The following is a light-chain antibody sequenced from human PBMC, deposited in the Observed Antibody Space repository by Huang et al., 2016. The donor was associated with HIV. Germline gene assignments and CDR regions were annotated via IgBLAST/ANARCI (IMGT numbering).Light chain of an antibody. CDR2: DAS. Sequence: EIVMTQSPATLSVSPGERATLSCRASQSVTSNLAWYQQKPGQAPRLLIYDASTGATGVPARFSGSGSGTQFTLTISSLQSEDFALYYCQQYHNWPPFTFGQGTKLDIK. V-gene: IGKV3-15*01. CDR3: QQYHNWPPFT. J-gene: IGKJ2*01. CDR1: QSVTSN.